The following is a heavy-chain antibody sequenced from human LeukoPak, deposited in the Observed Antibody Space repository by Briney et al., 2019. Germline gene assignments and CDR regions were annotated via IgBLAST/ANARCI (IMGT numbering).Heavy chain of an antibody. Sequence: GESLKISCQVSGYIFTHYWIGLVRQMPGNGLESMGIIYPADSDTTYSPSFQGQVTISVDKSISTVYLQWSSLKASDTAMYYCARQSRDGSKTRGYYFDYWGQGTLVTVSS. D-gene: IGHD3-10*01. CDR3: ARQSRDGSKTRGYYFDY. V-gene: IGHV5-51*01. CDR1: GYIFTHYW. CDR2: IYPADSDT. J-gene: IGHJ4*02.